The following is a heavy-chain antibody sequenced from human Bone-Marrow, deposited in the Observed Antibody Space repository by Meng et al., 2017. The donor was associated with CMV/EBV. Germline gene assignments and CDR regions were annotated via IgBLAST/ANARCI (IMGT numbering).Heavy chain of an antibody. CDR1: GFTFSSYA. Sequence: GESLKISCAASGFTFSSYAMHWVRQAPGKGLEWVAVISYDGSNKYYADSVKGRFTISRDNAKNSLYLQMNSLRAEDTAVYYCARDTVFGVVNYGMDVWGQGTTVTVSS. CDR3: ARDTVFGVVNYGMDV. D-gene: IGHD3-3*01. V-gene: IGHV3-30*04. CDR2: ISYDGSNK. J-gene: IGHJ6*02.